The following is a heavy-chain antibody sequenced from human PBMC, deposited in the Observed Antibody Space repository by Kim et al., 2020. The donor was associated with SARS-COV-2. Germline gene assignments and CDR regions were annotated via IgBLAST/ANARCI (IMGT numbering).Heavy chain of an antibody. CDR3: ARGSISSFEGAPFDY. Sequence: GGSLRLSCAASGFTFSGYWMSWVRQAPGKGLEWVANIKQDGSEKYYVDSVKGRVTLSRDNAKKSLYLQLNSLRADDTAVYSCARGSISSFEGAPFDYWGQGTLVTVSS. D-gene: IGHD6-6*01. V-gene: IGHV3-7*04. CDR1: GFTFSGYW. J-gene: IGHJ4*02. CDR2: IKQDGSEK.